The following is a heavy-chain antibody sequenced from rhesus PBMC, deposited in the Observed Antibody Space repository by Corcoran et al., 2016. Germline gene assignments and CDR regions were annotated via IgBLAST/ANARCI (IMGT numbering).Heavy chain of an antibody. J-gene: IGHJ4*01. Sequence: QVQLAQSGAEVKKPGSSVKVSCKASGYIFTYYYIHWVRQAPREGLEGMGWINPDNGNTKSAPRFQGRVTMTRDTSTNTAYLELNSLRSEDTAVYYCGRGAEIDSWGQGVLVTVSS. V-gene: IGHV1S2*01. CDR1: GYIFTYYY. D-gene: IGHD1-44*01. CDR2: INPDNGNT. CDR3: GRGAEIDS.